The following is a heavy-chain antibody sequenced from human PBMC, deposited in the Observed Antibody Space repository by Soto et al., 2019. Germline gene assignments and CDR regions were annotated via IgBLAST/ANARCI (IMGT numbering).Heavy chain of an antibody. J-gene: IGHJ3*02. D-gene: IGHD6-19*01. Sequence: RGSLRLSCAVSGFTVSSNYMSWVRQAPGKGLEWLSVVYSAGTTHYAASVKGRCTISRDNSKNTLYLQMNSLRAEDTAVYYCARPGYSSGHDVFDIWGQGIMVTLS. CDR1: GFTVSSNY. V-gene: IGHV3-53*01. CDR3: ARPGYSSGHDVFDI. CDR2: VYSAGTT.